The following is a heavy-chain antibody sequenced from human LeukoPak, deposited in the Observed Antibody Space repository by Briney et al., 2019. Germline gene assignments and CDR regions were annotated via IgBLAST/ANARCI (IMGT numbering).Heavy chain of an antibody. CDR3: TTFPSGFDI. D-gene: IGHD3-3*01. V-gene: IGHV3-15*05. J-gene: IGHJ3*02. Sequence: GGSLRLSCTASGFTFSNAWMSWVRQAPGKGLEWVGRIKSKNDGGTTDYSAPVKGRVTISRDDSKNTLYLQMNSLKTEDTALYYCTTFPSGFDIWGQGTMVTVSS. CDR2: IKSKNDGGTT. CDR1: GFTFSNAW.